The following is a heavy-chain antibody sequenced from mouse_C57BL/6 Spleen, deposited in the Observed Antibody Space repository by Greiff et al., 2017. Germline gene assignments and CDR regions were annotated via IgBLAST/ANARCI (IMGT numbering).Heavy chain of an antibody. D-gene: IGHD1-1*01. CDR3: TMTAVVVYLDY. V-gene: IGHV5-17*01. CDR1: GFSFSDYG. CDR2: ISSGSSTV. J-gene: IGHJ2*01. Sequence: EVMLVESGGGLVKPGGSLKLSCAASGFSFSDYGMHWVRQAPGKGLEWVAYISSGSSTVYYADTVKGRFTISRANANTTLFLQMTSLRSEDTAMYYCTMTAVVVYLDYWGQGTTLTVSS.